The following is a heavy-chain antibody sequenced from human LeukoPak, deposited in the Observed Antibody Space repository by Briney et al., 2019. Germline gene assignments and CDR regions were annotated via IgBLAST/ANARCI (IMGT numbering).Heavy chain of an antibody. CDR2: IYNSGST. CDR1: GGSISTYY. J-gene: IGHJ4*02. CDR3: ARVGADFWSGHLFEF. D-gene: IGHD3-3*01. V-gene: IGHV4-59*01. Sequence: SETLSLTCTVSGGSISTYYWSWIRQPPGKGLEWIGYIYNSGSTNYNPSLKSRVTISVDTSKNQFSLKLSSVTAADAAVYYCARVGADFWSGHLFEFWGQGTLVTVSS.